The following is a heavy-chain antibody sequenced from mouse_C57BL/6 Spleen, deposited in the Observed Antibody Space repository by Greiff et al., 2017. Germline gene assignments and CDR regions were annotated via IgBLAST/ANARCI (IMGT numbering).Heavy chain of an antibody. CDR1: GYAFSSSW. V-gene: IGHV1-82*01. J-gene: IGHJ4*01. CDR3: ARRGNYGYAMDY. Sequence: QVQLKESGPELVKPGASVKISCKASGYAFSSSWMNWVKQRPGKGLEWIGRIYPGDGDTHYNGKFKGKATLTADKSSSTAYMQLSSLTSEDSAVYFCARRGNYGYAMDYWGQGTSVTVSS. D-gene: IGHD2-1*01. CDR2: IYPGDGDT.